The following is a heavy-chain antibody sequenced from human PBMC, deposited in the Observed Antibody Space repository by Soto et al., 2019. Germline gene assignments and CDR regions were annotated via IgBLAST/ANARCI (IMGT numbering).Heavy chain of an antibody. CDR3: VTALPSGGRLGEREFDY. Sequence: GGSLRLSCAASGFTVSSNYMSWVRQAPGKGLEWVSVIYSGGRTYYGDSVKGRFTISRDNSKNTLYLQMSSLRPEDTAVYYCVTALPSGGRLGEREFDYWGQGALVTVSS. CDR1: GFTVSSNY. J-gene: IGHJ4*02. D-gene: IGHD1-26*01. CDR2: IYSGGRT. V-gene: IGHV3-66*01.